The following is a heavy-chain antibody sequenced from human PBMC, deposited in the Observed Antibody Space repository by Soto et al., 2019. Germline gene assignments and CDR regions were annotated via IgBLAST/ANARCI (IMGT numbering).Heavy chain of an antibody. Sequence: SVKVSCKASGGTFSSYAISWVRQAPGQGLEWMGGIIPIFGTANYAQKFQGRVTITADESTSTAYMELSSLRSEDTAVYYCARNKNPYYYDSSGYHSPFDYWGQGTLVTVSS. CDR1: GGTFSSYA. V-gene: IGHV1-69*13. J-gene: IGHJ4*02. CDR3: ARNKNPYYYDSSGYHSPFDY. D-gene: IGHD3-22*01. CDR2: IIPIFGTA.